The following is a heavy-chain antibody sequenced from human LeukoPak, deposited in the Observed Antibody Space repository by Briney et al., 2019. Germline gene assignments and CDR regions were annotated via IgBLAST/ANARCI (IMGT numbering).Heavy chain of an antibody. CDR1: GFTFSSYA. V-gene: IGHV3-23*01. Sequence: GGSLRLSCAASGFTFSSYAISWVRQAPGKGLEWVSAISKSGDSTYYADSVKGRFTISRDNSKNTIYLQMNSLGVEDTAVYYCAKLSGWTGWFFDYWGQVTVVTVSS. CDR3: AKLSGWTGWFFDY. CDR2: ISKSGDST. J-gene: IGHJ4*02. D-gene: IGHD6-19*01.